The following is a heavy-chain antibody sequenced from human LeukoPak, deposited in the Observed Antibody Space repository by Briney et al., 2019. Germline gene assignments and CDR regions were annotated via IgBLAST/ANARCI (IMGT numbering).Heavy chain of an antibody. CDR2: INSDGSST. D-gene: IGHD2-2*02. J-gene: IGHJ4*02. Sequence: GGSLRLSCAASGFTFSSYWMHWVRQAPGKGLVWVSRINSDGSSTSYADSVKGRFTISRDNSKNTVYLQMGSLRPEDMAVYYCAREYCTTNNCYNWGLGYWGQGTLVTVSS. CDR3: AREYCTTNNCYNWGLGY. V-gene: IGHV3-74*01. CDR1: GFTFSSYW.